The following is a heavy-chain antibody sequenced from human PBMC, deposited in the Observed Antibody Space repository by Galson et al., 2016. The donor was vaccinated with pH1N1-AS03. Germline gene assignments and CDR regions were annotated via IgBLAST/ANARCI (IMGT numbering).Heavy chain of an antibody. CDR2: IYHSGST. V-gene: IGHV4-30-2*01. CDR3: ARGSGGYGLDV. J-gene: IGHJ6*02. CDR1: GGSISSSGVYS. Sequence: TLSLTCTVSGGSISSSGVYSWSWIRQPPGKGLEWIGNIYHSGSTYYSPSLKSRVNISIDRSQNQFSLKLSSVTAADTAVYYCARGSGGYGLDVWGQGTTVTVSS. D-gene: IGHD5-12*01.